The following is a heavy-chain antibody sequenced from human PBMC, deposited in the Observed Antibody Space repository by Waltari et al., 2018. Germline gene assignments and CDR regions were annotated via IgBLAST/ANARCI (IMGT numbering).Heavy chain of an antibody. CDR2: ISDSGVNT. J-gene: IGHJ5*02. CDR3: ATRVSS. V-gene: IGHV3-23*01. Sequence: EVQLLESGGGFVQPGGSLRLSCASPGFPFRNSFMNWFRQFPGKGLEGVSAISDSGVNTYYADSLKGRFTISRDNSKNTLYLQMNSLRADDTAIYYCATRVSSWGQGTLVTVSS. D-gene: IGHD3-10*01. CDR1: GFPFRNSF.